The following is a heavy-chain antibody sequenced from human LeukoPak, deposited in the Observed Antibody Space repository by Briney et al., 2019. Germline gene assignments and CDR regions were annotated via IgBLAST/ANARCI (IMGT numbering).Heavy chain of an antibody. D-gene: IGHD6-19*01. J-gene: IGHJ4*02. CDR3: ARPTSGWYAGGFDY. CDR2: LSFSGLTT. CDR1: GFTFISYA. V-gene: IGHV3-23*01. Sequence: PGGSLRLSCAASGFTFISYAMNWVRQTPGKRRERVSALSFSGLTTYYADSVRGRFTISRDNSKSTLYLQMNSLRAEDTALYYCARPTSGWYAGGFDYWGQGILVTVSS.